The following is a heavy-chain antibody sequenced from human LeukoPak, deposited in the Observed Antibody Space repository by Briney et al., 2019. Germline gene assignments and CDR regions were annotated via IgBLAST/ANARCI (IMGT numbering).Heavy chain of an antibody. D-gene: IGHD4-17*01. CDR1: GGSINSFY. CDR2: IYSSGST. J-gene: IGHJ4*02. Sequence: SETLSLICTVSGGSINSFYWTWIRQPAGKGLEWIGRIYSSGSTNYNPSLKSRVTISVDTSKNQFSLKLSSVTAADTAVYYCAREDGDYEPVDYWGQGTLVTVSS. CDR3: AREDGDYEPVDY. V-gene: IGHV4-4*07.